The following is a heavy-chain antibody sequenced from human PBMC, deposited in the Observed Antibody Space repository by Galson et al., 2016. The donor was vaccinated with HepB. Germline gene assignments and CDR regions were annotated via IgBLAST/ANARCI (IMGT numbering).Heavy chain of an antibody. CDR1: GFTFTSFV. Sequence: SLRLSCAASGFTFTSFVMTWVRQAPGKGLEWVSSISSSGGSTNYADSVKGRFTISRDNSKNMLYLQMDSLGAEDTAVYYCAKDRIGVIADAFGMWGQGIMVTVSS. V-gene: IGHV3-23*01. J-gene: IGHJ3*02. CDR2: ISSSGGST. D-gene: IGHD1-26*01. CDR3: AKDRIGVIADAFGM.